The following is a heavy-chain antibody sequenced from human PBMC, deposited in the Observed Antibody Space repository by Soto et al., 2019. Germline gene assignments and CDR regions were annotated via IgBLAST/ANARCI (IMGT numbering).Heavy chain of an antibody. V-gene: IGHV1-18*01. Sequence: QVQLVQSGAEVKKPGASVKVSCKASGYTFTNNGITWVRQAPGQGLEWLGWISAYIGNTNYAQKFQGRVTMTTVTSTSTTYIELRNLRSDDTAEYYCARGSSYDSSGYYDYWGQGTLVTVSS. CDR2: ISAYIGNT. J-gene: IGHJ4*02. CDR3: ARGSSYDSSGYYDY. D-gene: IGHD3-22*01. CDR1: GYTFTNNG.